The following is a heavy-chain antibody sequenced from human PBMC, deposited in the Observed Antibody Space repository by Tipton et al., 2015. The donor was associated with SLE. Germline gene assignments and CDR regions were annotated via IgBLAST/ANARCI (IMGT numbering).Heavy chain of an antibody. Sequence: TLSLTCSVSGVSISSHYWTWIRQPPGKGLEWIGYIYTSGTTDYNPSFWGRVTISLDTSKRQFFLKLSAVTAADTAVYYCARQSVAVAGKGYFDYWGQGTLVTVSS. CDR3: ARQSVAVAGKGYFDY. CDR2: IYTSGTT. D-gene: IGHD6-19*01. CDR1: GVSISSHY. V-gene: IGHV4-59*11. J-gene: IGHJ4*02.